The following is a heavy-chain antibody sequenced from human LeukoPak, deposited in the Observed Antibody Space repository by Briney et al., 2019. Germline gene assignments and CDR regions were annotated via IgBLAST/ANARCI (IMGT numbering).Heavy chain of an antibody. J-gene: IGHJ6*02. D-gene: IGHD3-3*01. V-gene: IGHV1-69*13. CDR2: IIPIFGTA. CDR3: ARGVVFWSGYVGGQYYYYGMDV. CDR1: GGTFSSYA. Sequence: ASVKVSCKASGGTFSSYAISWVRQAPGQGLEWMGGIIPIFGTANYAQKFQGRVTITADEPTSTAYMELSSLRSEDTAVYYCARGVVFWSGYVGGQYYYYGMDVWGQGTTVTVSS.